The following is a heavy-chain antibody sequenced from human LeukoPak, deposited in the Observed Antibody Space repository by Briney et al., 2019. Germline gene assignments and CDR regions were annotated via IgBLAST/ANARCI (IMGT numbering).Heavy chain of an antibody. CDR2: IGDTGRAK. CDR1: GFTFSNHG. Sequence: PGGSLRLSCAASGFTFSNHGMHWVRQAPGKGLEWVAVIGDTGRAKYYADSVKGRFTTSRDNSKNTLYLEMNSLRDEDTALYYCAKEAAWGNWYFDLWGRGTLVTVSS. V-gene: IGHV3-30*18. J-gene: IGHJ2*01. D-gene: IGHD3-16*01. CDR3: AKEAAWGNWYFDL.